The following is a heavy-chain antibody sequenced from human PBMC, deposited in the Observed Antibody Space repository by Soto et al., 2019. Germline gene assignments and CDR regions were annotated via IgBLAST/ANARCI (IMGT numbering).Heavy chain of an antibody. CDR2: IYTSGST. J-gene: IGHJ6*02. Sequence: PSETLSLTCTVSGGSISSYYWSWIRQPAGKGLEWIGRIYTSGSTNYNPSLKSRVTMSVDTSKNQFSLKVGSVTAADTAVYYCASSSLYGMDVWSQGTTVTVSS. CDR1: GGSISSYY. V-gene: IGHV4-4*07. CDR3: ASSSLYGMDV.